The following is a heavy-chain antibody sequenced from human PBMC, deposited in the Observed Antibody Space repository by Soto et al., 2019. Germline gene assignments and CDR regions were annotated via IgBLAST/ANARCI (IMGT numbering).Heavy chain of an antibody. D-gene: IGHD6-6*01. Sequence: PGGSLRLSCSASGFTFSSYAMHWVRQAPGKGLEYVSAISSNGGSTYYADSVKGRFTISRDNSKNTLYLQMSSLRAEDTAVYYCVKDSPMGIAARPGRRFDYWGQGTLVTVSS. J-gene: IGHJ4*02. CDR2: ISSNGGST. V-gene: IGHV3-64D*06. CDR3: VKDSPMGIAARPGRRFDY. CDR1: GFTFSSYA.